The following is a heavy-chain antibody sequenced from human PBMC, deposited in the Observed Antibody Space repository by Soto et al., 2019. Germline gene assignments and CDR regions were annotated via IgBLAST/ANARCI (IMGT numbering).Heavy chain of an antibody. CDR1: GDSVSSNSAA. CDR2: TYYRSKWYN. D-gene: IGHD5-18*01. V-gene: IGHV6-1*01. J-gene: IGHJ6*02. CDR3: AREYSYGWGMIGYYYYYGMDV. Sequence: SQTLSLTCAISGDSVSSNSAAWNWIRQSPSRGLEWLGRTYYRSKWYNDYAVSVKSRITINPDTSKNQFSLQLNSVTPEDTAVYYCAREYSYGWGMIGYYYYYGMDVWGQGTTVTVSS.